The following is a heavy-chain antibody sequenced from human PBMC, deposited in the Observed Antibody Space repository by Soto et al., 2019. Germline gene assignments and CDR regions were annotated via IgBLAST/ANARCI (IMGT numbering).Heavy chain of an antibody. J-gene: IGHJ4*02. CDR2: ISGSGRST. D-gene: IGHD7-27*01. CDR3: AKAWGIDY. Sequence: EVQLLESGGGLVEPGGSRRLSGAASGFPFGSYTMSWVRRPQGKGLEWVSTISGSGRSTNSATSVKGRFTISRDNSKNTLYLQMNSLRVEDTAIYYCAKAWGIDYWGQGTLVTVSS. CDR1: GFPFGSYT. V-gene: IGHV3-23*01.